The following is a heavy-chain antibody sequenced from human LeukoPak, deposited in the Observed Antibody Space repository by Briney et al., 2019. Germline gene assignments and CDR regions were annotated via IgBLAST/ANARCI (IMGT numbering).Heavy chain of an antibody. CDR3: ARVISGTWLWF. J-gene: IGHJ4*02. CDR2: IIPTLEVA. Sequence: GASVKVSCKASGGTFSSYAITRVRQAPGQGLEWMGRIIPTLEVANYAQKFQGRVTITADKSTSTAYMELSSLRPEDTAVYYCARVISGTWLWFWGQGTLVTVSS. V-gene: IGHV1-69*04. D-gene: IGHD1-14*01. CDR1: GGTFSSYA.